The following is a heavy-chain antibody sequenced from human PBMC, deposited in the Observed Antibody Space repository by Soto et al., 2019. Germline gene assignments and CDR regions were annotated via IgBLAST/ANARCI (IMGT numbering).Heavy chain of an antibody. Sequence: PGESLKISCKGSGYSFTSYWIGWVRQMPGKGLEWMGIIYPVDSNTRYSPSFQGQVTISADKSISTAYLQWSSLKASDTAMSSCARIRDWNYYYYGMDVCGQRTTVTVSS. CDR3: ARIRDWNYYYYGMDV. J-gene: IGHJ6*02. V-gene: IGHV5-51*01. D-gene: IGHD1-1*01. CDR2: IYPVDSNT. CDR1: GYSFTSYW.